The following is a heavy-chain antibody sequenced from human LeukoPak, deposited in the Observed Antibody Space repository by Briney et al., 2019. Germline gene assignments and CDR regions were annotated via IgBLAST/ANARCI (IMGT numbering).Heavy chain of an antibody. CDR3: AKDLVGEGY. V-gene: IGHV3-30*18. D-gene: IGHD1-26*01. J-gene: IGHJ4*02. CDR2: ISYDGSNK. CDR1: GFTFSSYG. Sequence: GGSLRLSCAASGFTFSSYGMHWVRQAPGKGLEWVAVISYDGSNKYYADSVKGRFTISRDNSKNTLYLQMNSLRAEDTAVYYCAKDLVGEGYWGQGTLVTVSS.